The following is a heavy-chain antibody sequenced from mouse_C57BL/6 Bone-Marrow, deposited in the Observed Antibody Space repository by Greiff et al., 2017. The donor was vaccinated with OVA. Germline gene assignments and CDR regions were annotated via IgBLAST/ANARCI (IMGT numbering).Heavy chain of an antibody. V-gene: IGHV1-15*01. Sequence: QVQLKQSGAELVRPGASVTLSCKASGYTFTDYEMHWVKQTPVHGLEWIGAIDPETGGTAYNQKFKGKAILTADKSSSTAYMELRSLTSEDSAVYYCTRGAYRTTTVPTGAWWGQGTLVTVSA. CDR1: GYTFTDYE. D-gene: IGHD2-13*01. J-gene: IGHJ3*02. CDR2: IDPETGGT. CDR3: TRGAYRTTTVPTGAW.